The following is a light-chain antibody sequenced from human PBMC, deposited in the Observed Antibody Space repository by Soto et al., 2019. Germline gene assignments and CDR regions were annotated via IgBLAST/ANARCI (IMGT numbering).Light chain of an antibody. CDR1: QSVDSSY. CDR3: QQYGSSPGWT. Sequence: EIVVTQSPGTLSLSPGERATLSCRASQSVDSSYLAWYQQKPGQAPRLLIYGASSRATGIPDRFSGSGSGTEFTLTISSLEPEDFALYYCQQYGSSPGWTFGQGTKVENK. CDR2: GAS. V-gene: IGKV3-20*01. J-gene: IGKJ1*01.